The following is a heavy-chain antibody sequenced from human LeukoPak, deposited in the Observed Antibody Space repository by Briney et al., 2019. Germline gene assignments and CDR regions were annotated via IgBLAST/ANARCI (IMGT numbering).Heavy chain of an antibody. CDR2: IYHSGSI. CDR1: GLSITSGNW. CDR3: WHSRYESGLDY. D-gene: IGHD4-11*01. V-gene: IGHV4-4*02. Sequence: TSGTLSLTCCVSGLSITSGNWWSWVRQPPGKGLEWIGEIYHSGSINYNPSLKSRVTISVDKSKNQFSTKLNSVTAADTAVYYCWHSRYESGLDYWGQGTLVTVSS. J-gene: IGHJ4*02.